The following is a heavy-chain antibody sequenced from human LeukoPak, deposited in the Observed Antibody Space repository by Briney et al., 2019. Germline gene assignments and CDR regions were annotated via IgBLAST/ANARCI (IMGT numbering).Heavy chain of an antibody. V-gene: IGHV3-7*01. CDR2: INQDGSAK. D-gene: IGHD1-7*01. J-gene: IGHJ4*02. CDR3: ARWEIRGTAHKLDY. CDR1: GFTLSSHW. Sequence: PWGSLRPSCVASGFTLSSHWMSWVRPAPGKGLEWVANINQDGSAKYFVDSVKGPFTITRDNAKNSMYLQMNSLRAEDTAVYYCARWEIRGTAHKLDYWGQGTLVTVSS.